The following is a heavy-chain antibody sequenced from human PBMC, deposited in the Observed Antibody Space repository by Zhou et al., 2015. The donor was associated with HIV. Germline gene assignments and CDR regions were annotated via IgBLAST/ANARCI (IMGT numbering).Heavy chain of an antibody. CDR3: ARVKSVVAATLPQTPLDAFDI. D-gene: IGHD2-15*01. CDR1: GGTFSSYA. CDR2: IIPIFGTA. Sequence: QVQLVQSGAEVKKPGSSVKVSCKASGGTFSSYAISWVRQAPGQGLEWMGGIIPIFGTANYAQKFQGRVTITADESTSTAYMELSSLRSEDTAVYYCARVKSVVAATLPQTPLDAFDIWGQGTMVTVSS. J-gene: IGHJ3*02. V-gene: IGHV1-69*12.